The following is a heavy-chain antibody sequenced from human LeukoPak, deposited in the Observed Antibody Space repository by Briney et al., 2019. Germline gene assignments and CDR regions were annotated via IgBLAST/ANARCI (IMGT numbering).Heavy chain of an antibody. CDR1: GFTFSSYG. CDR3: AKDFSGSYGNLGDWAFDI. Sequence: GGSLRLSCAASGFTFSSYGMHWVGQAPGKGLDWVAVISYDGSNKYYADSVKGRFTISRDNSKNTLYLQMNSLRAEDTAVYYCAKDFSGSYGNLGDWAFDIWGQGTMVTVSS. D-gene: IGHD1-26*01. CDR2: ISYDGSNK. J-gene: IGHJ3*02. V-gene: IGHV3-30*18.